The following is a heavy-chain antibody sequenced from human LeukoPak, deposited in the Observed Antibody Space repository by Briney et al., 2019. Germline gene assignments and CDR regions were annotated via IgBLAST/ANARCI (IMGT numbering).Heavy chain of an antibody. CDR2: ISWNSGTI. V-gene: IGHV3-48*02. D-gene: IGHD2-15*01. CDR1: GFIFNNYA. CDR3: ARDPPSGGFDS. Sequence: GGSLRLSCAGSGFIFNNYAMHWVRQPPGKGLEWVSGISWNSGTIYYADSVKGRFTISRDNAKRSLYLQMNSLRDEDTAVYYCARDPPSGGFDSWGQGTLVTVSS. J-gene: IGHJ4*02.